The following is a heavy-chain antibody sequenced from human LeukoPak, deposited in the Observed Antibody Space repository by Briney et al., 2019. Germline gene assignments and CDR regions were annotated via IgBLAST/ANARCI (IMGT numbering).Heavy chain of an antibody. D-gene: IGHD3-22*01. V-gene: IGHV3-48*03. CDR1: GFTFSTSE. CDR3: ARDLGYYDSSGYLTPDAFDI. Sequence: GSLRLSCAASGFTFSTSEMNWVRQAPGKGLEWVSYISRSGSAIYYADSVKGRFTISRDNAKNSLYLQMNSLRAEDTAVYYCARDLGYYDSSGYLTPDAFDIWGQGTVVTVSS. CDR2: ISRSGSAI. J-gene: IGHJ3*02.